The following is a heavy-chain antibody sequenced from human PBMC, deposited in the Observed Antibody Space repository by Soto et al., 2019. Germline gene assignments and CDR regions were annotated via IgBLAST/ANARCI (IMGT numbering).Heavy chain of an antibody. Sequence: EVQLVESGGGLVQPGGSLRLSCAASGFTVSSNYMSWVRQAPGKWLEWVSVIYSGGSTYYADSVKGRFTISRHNSKNTLYLQMNSLRAEDTAVYYCARETPEPIGSSYYYYYYYMDVWGKGTTVTVSS. CDR2: IYSGGST. CDR1: GFTVSSNY. D-gene: IGHD6-6*01. V-gene: IGHV3-53*04. CDR3: ARETPEPIGSSYYYYYYYMDV. J-gene: IGHJ6*03.